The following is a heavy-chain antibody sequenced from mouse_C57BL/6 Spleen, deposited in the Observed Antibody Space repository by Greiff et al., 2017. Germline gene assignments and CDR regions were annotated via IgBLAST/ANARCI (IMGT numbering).Heavy chain of an antibody. D-gene: IGHD2-5*01. J-gene: IGHJ4*01. CDR3: TRGNSNYDYAMDY. CDR2: ISSGGDYI. Sequence: EVQGVESGEGLVKPGGSLKLSCAASGFTFSSYAMSWVRQTPEKRLEWVAYISSGGDYIYYADTVKGRFTISRDNARNTLYLQMSSLKSEDTAMYYCTRGNSNYDYAMDYWGQGTSVTVSS. CDR1: GFTFSSYA. V-gene: IGHV5-9-1*02.